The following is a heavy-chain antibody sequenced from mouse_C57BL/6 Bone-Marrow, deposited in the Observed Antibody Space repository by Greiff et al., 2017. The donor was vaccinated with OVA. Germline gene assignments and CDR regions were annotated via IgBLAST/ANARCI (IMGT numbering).Heavy chain of an antibody. Sequence: QVQLQQPGAELVMPGASVKLSCKASGYTFTSYWMHWVKQRPGQGLEWIGEIDPSDSYTNYNQKFTGKSTLTVDKSSSTAYMQRSSLTSEDSAVYYCARALGYGWDFDVWGTGTTVTVSS. CDR2: IDPSDSYT. CDR3: ARALGYGWDFDV. CDR1: GYTFTSYW. V-gene: IGHV1-69*01. J-gene: IGHJ1*03. D-gene: IGHD2-2*01.